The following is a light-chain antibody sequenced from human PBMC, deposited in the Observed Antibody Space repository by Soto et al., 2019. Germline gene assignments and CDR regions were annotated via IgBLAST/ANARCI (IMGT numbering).Light chain of an antibody. CDR3: SSYIGSSHL. CDR1: SSDIGGYSY. V-gene: IGLV2-14*01. J-gene: IGLJ1*01. Sequence: QSVLTQPASVSGSPGQSITISCTGTSSDIGGYSYVSWYRQLPGKAPKVMIYDVSYRPSGVSNRFSGSKSGNTASLTISGLQAEDEGDYYCSSYIGSSHLFGTGTKVTVL. CDR2: DVS.